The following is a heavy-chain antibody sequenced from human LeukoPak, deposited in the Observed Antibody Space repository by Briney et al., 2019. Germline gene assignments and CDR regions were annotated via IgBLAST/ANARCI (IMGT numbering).Heavy chain of an antibody. CDR1: GFTVSSSY. J-gene: IGHJ4*02. Sequence: GGSLRLSCAASGFTVSSSYMYWVRQAPGKGLEWVSFFYRGEITYYAESVRGRFTISRDISKDTLYLLMNSLIPEDTAVYYCAREVVSIPSYFESWGQGTRVTVSS. CDR3: AREVVSIPSYFES. V-gene: IGHV3-53*01. CDR2: FYRGEIT. D-gene: IGHD2-15*01.